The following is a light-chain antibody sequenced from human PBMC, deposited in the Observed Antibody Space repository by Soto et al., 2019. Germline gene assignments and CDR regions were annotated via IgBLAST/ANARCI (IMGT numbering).Light chain of an antibody. CDR2: WAS. V-gene: IGKV4-1*01. J-gene: IGKJ1*01. CDR3: QQYYTNSWS. Sequence: DIVMTQSPDSLAVSLGERATINCKSSQSVLHSPNNKNYLAWYQHKPGQSPKMLIYWASFRESGVPARFSGSGSWTDFTLTISSLQSEDVAVYYCQQYYTNSWSFGQGTKVEIK. CDR1: QSVLHSPNNKNY.